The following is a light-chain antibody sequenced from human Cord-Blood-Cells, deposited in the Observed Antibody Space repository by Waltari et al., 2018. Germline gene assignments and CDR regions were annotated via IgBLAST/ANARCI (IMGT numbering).Light chain of an antibody. V-gene: IGLV2-23*01. CDR1: SSDVGSYNL. J-gene: IGLJ3*02. Sequence: SALTQPASVSGSPGQSITISCTGTSSDVGSYNLVSWYQQRPRKSPKLMIYEGSKRTWGVSNRLSGCKCGNTAFLTISGLLAEDEADYYCCSYGGSSNWVFGGGTKLTVL. CDR2: EGS. CDR3: CSYGGSSNWV.